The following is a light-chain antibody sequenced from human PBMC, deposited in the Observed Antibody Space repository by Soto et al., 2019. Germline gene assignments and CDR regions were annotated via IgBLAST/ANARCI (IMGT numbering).Light chain of an antibody. J-gene: IGLJ1*01. CDR1: SSGVGSYNL. CDR3: CSYAARRYV. Sequence: QSALTQPASVSGSPGQSITISCTGTSSGVGSYNLVSWYQQHPGKAPKLMIYEVSKRPSGVSNRFSGSKSGNTASLTISGLQAEDEADYYCCSYAARRYVFGTGTKVTVL. V-gene: IGLV2-23*02. CDR2: EVS.